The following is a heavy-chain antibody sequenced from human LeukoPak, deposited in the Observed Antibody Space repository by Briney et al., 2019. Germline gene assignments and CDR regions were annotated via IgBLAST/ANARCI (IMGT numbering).Heavy chain of an antibody. CDR1: RSTFSSSS. V-gene: IGHV3-21*04. J-gene: IGHJ4*02. Sequence: GGSLRLSCAASRSTFSSSSMNWVRQAPGKGLEWVSSISSSSSYIYYADSVKGRFTISRDNSKNTLYLQMNSLRAEDTAVYYCASPGIVGATWSFPIDYWGQGTLVTVSS. CDR2: ISSSSSYI. CDR3: ASPGIVGATWSFPIDY. D-gene: IGHD1-26*01.